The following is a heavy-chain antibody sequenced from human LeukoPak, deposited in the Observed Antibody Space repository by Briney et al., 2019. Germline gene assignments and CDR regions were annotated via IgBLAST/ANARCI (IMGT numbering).Heavy chain of an antibody. CDR3: ARVASGWDPAIYYYYMDV. J-gene: IGHJ6*03. V-gene: IGHV4-4*07. CDR2: IYTSGST. Sequence: SETLSLTCTVSGGSISSYYWSWIRQPAGKGLEWIGRIYTSGSTNYNPSLKSRVTMSVDTSKNQFSLKLSSVTAADTAVYYCARVASGWDPAIYYYYMDVWGKGTTVTVSS. D-gene: IGHD3-22*01. CDR1: GGSISSYY.